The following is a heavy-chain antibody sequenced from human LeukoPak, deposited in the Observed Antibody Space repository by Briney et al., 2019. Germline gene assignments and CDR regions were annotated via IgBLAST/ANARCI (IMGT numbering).Heavy chain of an antibody. CDR2: ISYSGST. CDR3: ARAGPWQIDP. V-gene: IGHV4-59*01. D-gene: IGHD3-10*01. Sequence: SETLSLTCTVSGGSMYSYYWSWIRQPPGKGLEWIGYISYSGSTNYNPSLKSRVTISLDRSKNQFFLRVTSVTAADTAVYYCARAGPWQIDPWGQGTLVTVSS. CDR1: GGSMYSYY. J-gene: IGHJ5*02.